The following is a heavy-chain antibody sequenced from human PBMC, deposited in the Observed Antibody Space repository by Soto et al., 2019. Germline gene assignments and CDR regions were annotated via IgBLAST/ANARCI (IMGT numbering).Heavy chain of an antibody. Sequence: GGSLRLSCAASGFTFSSYWMSWVRQAPGKGLEWVANIKQDGSEKYYVESVKGRFTISRDNAKNSLYLQMNSLRAEDTAVYYFARDNARYCSSTSCYVRYYYYYMDVWGKGTTVTVSS. CDR1: GFTFSSYW. CDR3: ARDNARYCSSTSCYVRYYYYYMDV. CDR2: IKQDGSEK. D-gene: IGHD2-2*01. J-gene: IGHJ6*03. V-gene: IGHV3-7*01.